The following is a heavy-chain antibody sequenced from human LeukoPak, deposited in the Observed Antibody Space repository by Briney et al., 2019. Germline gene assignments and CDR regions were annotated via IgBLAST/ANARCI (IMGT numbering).Heavy chain of an antibody. Sequence: ASVKVSCKASGYTFTGYYMHWVRQAPGQGLEWMGRINPNSGGTNYAQKFQGRVTMTRDTSFSTAYMELSRLRSDDTAVYYCASTSMIELSDAFDIWGQGTMVTVSS. D-gene: IGHD3-22*01. CDR2: INPNSGGT. V-gene: IGHV1-2*06. J-gene: IGHJ3*02. CDR3: ASTSMIELSDAFDI. CDR1: GYTFTGYY.